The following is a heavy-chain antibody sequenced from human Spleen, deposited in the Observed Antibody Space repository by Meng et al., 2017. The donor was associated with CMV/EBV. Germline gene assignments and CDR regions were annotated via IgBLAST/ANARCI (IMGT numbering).Heavy chain of an antibody. V-gene: IGHV3-11*06. J-gene: IGHJ6*02. CDR3: AKSWDGMDV. CDR1: GFNFSDYY. Sequence: SGAASGFNFSDYYMSWIRQAPGKGLEWVSYISTTSSYIYYADSVKGRFTISRDNAQSSLYLQMSSLRVEDTAVYYCAKSWDGMDVWGQGTTVTVSS. D-gene: IGHD1-26*01. CDR2: ISTTSSYI.